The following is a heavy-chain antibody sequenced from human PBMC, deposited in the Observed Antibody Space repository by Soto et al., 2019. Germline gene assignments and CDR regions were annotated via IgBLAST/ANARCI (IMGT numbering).Heavy chain of an antibody. D-gene: IGHD1-26*01. CDR2: ISYDGSNK. CDR3: ATGSGRGSGAFDI. CDR1: GFTFSSYG. V-gene: IGHV3-30*03. Sequence: WGSLRLSCAACGFTFSSYGMHWVRQAPGKGLEWVAVISYDGSNKYYADSVKGRFTISRDNSKNTLYLQMNSLRAEDTAVYYCATGSGRGSGAFDIWGQGKMVVVSS. J-gene: IGHJ3*02.